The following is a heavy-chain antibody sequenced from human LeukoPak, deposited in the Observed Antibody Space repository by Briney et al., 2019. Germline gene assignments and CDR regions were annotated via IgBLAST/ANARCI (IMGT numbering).Heavy chain of an antibody. CDR1: GGTFSSYA. Sequence: GASVKVSCKASGGTFSSYAISWVRQAPGQGLEWMGGIIPIFGTANYAQKFQGRVTITADESTSTAYMELSSLRSEDTAVYYCASEGVATTITNAFDIWGQGTMVTVSS. V-gene: IGHV1-69*13. D-gene: IGHD5-12*01. CDR2: IIPIFGTA. CDR3: ASEGVATTITNAFDI. J-gene: IGHJ3*02.